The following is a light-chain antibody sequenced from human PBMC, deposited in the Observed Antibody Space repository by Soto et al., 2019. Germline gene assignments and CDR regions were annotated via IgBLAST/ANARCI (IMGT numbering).Light chain of an antibody. CDR1: QSISSW. CDR3: QQYNILWT. CDR2: KAS. V-gene: IGKV1-5*03. J-gene: IGKJ1*01. Sequence: DIQMTQSPSTLSASVGDRVSIACRASQSISSWLAWYQQKPGKAPKLLIYKASSLESAVPSRFSGSGSGTEFTHTISSLQPDDLATYYCQQYNILWTFGQGTKVEIK.